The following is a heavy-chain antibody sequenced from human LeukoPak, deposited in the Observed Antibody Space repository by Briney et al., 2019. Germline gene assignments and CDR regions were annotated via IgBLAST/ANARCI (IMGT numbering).Heavy chain of an antibody. D-gene: IGHD2-2*01. J-gene: IGHJ3*02. CDR1: GGTFSSYA. Sequence: SVKVSCKASGGTFSSYAISWVRQAPGQGLEWMGGIIPIFGTANYAQKFQGRVTITADESTSTAYMELSSLRSEDTAVYYCAGDSGIWCSSTSCYHDAFDIWGQGTMVTVSS. CDR3: AGDSGIWCSSTSCYHDAFDI. V-gene: IGHV1-69*13. CDR2: IIPIFGTA.